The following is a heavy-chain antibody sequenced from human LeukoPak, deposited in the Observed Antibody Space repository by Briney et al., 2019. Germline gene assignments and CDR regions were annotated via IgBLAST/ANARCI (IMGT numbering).Heavy chain of an antibody. V-gene: IGHV4-30-4*01. CDR3: ARLGYYYGSGSYYPIDY. J-gene: IGHJ4*02. CDR2: IYYSGST. Sequence: SETLSLTCTVSGRSISSGDYYWSWIRQPPGKGLEWIGYIYYSGSTYYNPSLKSRVTISVDTSKNQFSLKLSSVTAADTAVYYCARLGYYYGSGSYYPIDYWGQGTLVTVSS. D-gene: IGHD3-10*01. CDR1: GRSISSGDYY.